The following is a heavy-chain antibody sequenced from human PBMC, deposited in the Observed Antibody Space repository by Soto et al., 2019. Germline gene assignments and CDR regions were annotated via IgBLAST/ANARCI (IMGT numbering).Heavy chain of an antibody. CDR2: IKSKTDGGTT. V-gene: IGHV3-15*01. CDR1: GFTFSNAW. D-gene: IGHD6-19*01. J-gene: IGHJ4*02. Sequence: GGSLRLSCAASGFTFSNAWMSWVRQAPGKGLEWVGRIKSKTDGGTTDYAAPVKGRFTISRDDSKNTLYLQMNSLKTEDTAVYYCTTDGGGGGWYYFDYWGQGTLVTVSS. CDR3: TTDGGGGGWYYFDY.